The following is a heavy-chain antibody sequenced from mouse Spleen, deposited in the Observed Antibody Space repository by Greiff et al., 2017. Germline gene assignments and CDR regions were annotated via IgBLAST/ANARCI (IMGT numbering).Heavy chain of an antibody. CDR3: AREGRSFDY. V-gene: IGHV5-9-2*01. CDR2: ISGGGSYT. CDR1: GFTFSSYG. J-gene: IGHJ2*01. Sequence: EVKLMESGGGLVKPGGSLKLSCAASGFTFSSYGMSWVRQTPEKRLEWVATISGGGSYTYYPDSVKGRFTISRDNAKNNLYLQMSSLRSEDTALYYCAREGRSFDYWGQGTTLTVSS.